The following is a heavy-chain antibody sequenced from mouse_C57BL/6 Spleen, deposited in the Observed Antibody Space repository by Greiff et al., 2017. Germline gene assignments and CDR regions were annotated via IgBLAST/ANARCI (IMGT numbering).Heavy chain of an antibody. J-gene: IGHJ3*01. CDR3: ARWGDSSGWFAY. D-gene: IGHD3-2*02. V-gene: IGHV1-63*01. Sequence: VKLQESGAELVRPGTSVKMSCKASGYTFTNYWIGWAKQRPGHGLEWIGDIYPGGGYTNYNEKFKGKATLTADKSSSTAYMQFSSLTSEDSAIYYCARWGDSSGWFAYWGQGTLVTVSA. CDR1: GYTFTNYW. CDR2: IYPGGGYT.